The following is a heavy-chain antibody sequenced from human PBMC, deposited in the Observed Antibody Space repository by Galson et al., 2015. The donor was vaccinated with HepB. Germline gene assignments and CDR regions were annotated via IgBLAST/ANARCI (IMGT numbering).Heavy chain of an antibody. CDR1: GFTFSSYW. V-gene: IGHV3-74*01. CDR3: IRESHDVS. CDR2: IHSDGSYT. Sequence: SLRLSCAASGFTFSSYWMNWVRQAPGKGLVWVSRIHSDGSYTTYADSVKGRFTISRDNAKNTLFLQMNSLRAEDAAVYYCIRESHDVSWGQGTLVTVSS. J-gene: IGHJ5*02. D-gene: IGHD3-16*01.